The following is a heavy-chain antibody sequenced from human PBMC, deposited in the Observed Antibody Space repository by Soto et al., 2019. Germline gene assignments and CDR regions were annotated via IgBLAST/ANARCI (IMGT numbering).Heavy chain of an antibody. J-gene: IGHJ6*02. CDR3: AREGPAPYYYYGMDV. CDR2: ISAYNGNT. Sequence: QVHLVQSGGEVKKPGASVKVSCKTSGYSFTTYGISWVRQAPGQGLEWMGWISAYNGNTNYAQKLQGRVTMTTDTSTSTAYMELRSLRSDDTAVYYCAREGPAPYYYYGMDVWGQGSTVTVSS. V-gene: IGHV1-18*01. CDR1: GYSFTTYG.